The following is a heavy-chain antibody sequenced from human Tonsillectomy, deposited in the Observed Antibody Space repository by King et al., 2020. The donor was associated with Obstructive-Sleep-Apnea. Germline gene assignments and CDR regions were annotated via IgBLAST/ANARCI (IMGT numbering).Heavy chain of an antibody. D-gene: IGHD5-12*01. CDR1: GGTFSSYA. CDR3: ARDGRGYSGYEYYYYGMDV. J-gene: IGHJ6*02. V-gene: IGHV1-69*09. CDR2: IIPILGIA. Sequence: QLVQSGAEVKKPGSSVKVSCKASGGTFSSYAISWVRQAPGQGLEWMGGIIPILGIANYAQKFQGRVTITADKSTSTAYMELSSLRSEDTAVYYCARDGRGYSGYEYYYYGMDVWGQGTTVTVSS.